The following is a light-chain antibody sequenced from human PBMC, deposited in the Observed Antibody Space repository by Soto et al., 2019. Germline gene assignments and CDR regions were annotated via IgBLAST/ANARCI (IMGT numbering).Light chain of an antibody. CDR3: QQYGSSPPIT. Sequence: EIVLTQSPGTLSLSPGERATLSCRASQSVSSSYLAWYQQKPGQAPRLLIYGASSRATGIPDRFSGSGAGTDFTLTISRLEPEDFAVCYCQQYGSSPPITCGQGTRLEIK. J-gene: IGKJ5*01. V-gene: IGKV3-20*01. CDR2: GAS. CDR1: QSVSSSY.